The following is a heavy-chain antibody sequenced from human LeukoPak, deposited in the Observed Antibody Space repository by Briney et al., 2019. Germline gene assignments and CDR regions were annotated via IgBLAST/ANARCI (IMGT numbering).Heavy chain of an antibody. J-gene: IGHJ4*02. CDR2: ISDDSSHI. CDR3: ARNNYYDSSGYDY. V-gene: IGHV3-21*01. CDR1: GFTFSAYS. Sequence: PGGSLRLSCAASGFTFSAYSMNWVRQAPGKGLEWNSSISDDSSHIYYADSVKGRFAISRDNAKNSVYLQMNSLRAEDTAVYYCARNNYYDSSGYDYWGQGTLVTVSS. D-gene: IGHD3-22*01.